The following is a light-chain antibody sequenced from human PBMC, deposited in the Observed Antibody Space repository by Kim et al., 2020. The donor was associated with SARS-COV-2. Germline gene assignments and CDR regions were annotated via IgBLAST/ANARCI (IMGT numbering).Light chain of an antibody. CDR1: GGNIADNY. V-gene: IGLV6-57*03. J-gene: IGLJ2*01. CDR3: QSYDISNVI. Sequence: GNTVPISCTRSGGNIADNYVQWYQQRPDSAPTIVIYEDDQRPSGVPDRFSGSIDSSSSSASLTISGLKTEDEAYYYCQSYDISNVIFGGGTKLTVL. CDR2: EDD.